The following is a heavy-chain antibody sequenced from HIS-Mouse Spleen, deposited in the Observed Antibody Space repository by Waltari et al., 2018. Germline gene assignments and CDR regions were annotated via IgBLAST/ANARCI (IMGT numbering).Heavy chain of an antibody. CDR2: IYYSGST. CDR1: GGSISSSSYY. D-gene: IGHD6-13*01. V-gene: IGHV4-39*07. Sequence: QLQLQESGPGLVKPSETLSLTCTVSGGSISSSSYYWGWIRQPPGKGLEWIGSIYYSGSTYYNPSLKSRVTISVDTSKTQFSLTLRSVTAADTAVYYCAREIPYSSSWYDWYFDLWGRGTLVTVSS. CDR3: AREIPYSSSWYDWYFDL. J-gene: IGHJ2*01.